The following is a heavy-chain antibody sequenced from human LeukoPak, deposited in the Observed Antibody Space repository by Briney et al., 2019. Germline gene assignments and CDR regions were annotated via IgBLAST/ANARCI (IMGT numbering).Heavy chain of an antibody. D-gene: IGHD3-10*01. J-gene: IGHJ6*03. CDR2: IYHTGST. CDR1: GDSISHYY. CDR3: ARFISPESYFYFSYYYYMDV. V-gene: IGHV4-59*01. Sequence: PSETLSLTCTVCGDSISHYYWTWVRQPPGKGLEWIAYIYHTGSTNYNPSLQSRVIISLDKSKNQLSLKLRTVTAADTAVYYCARFISPESYFYFSYYYYMDVWGKGTTVTVSS.